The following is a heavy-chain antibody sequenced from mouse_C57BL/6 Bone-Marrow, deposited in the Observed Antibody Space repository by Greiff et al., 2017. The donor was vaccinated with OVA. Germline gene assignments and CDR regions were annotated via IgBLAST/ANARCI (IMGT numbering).Heavy chain of an antibody. V-gene: IGHV5-15*01. CDR3: ARPPYGSSLWYFDV. D-gene: IGHD1-1*01. J-gene: IGHJ1*03. Sequence: EVQLQESGGGLVQPGGSLKLSCAASGFTFSDYGMAWVRQAPRKGPEWVAFISNLAYSIYYADTVTGRFTISRENAKNTLYLEMSSLRSEDTAMYYCARPPYGSSLWYFDVWGTGTTVTVSS. CDR2: ISNLAYSI. CDR1: GFTFSDYG.